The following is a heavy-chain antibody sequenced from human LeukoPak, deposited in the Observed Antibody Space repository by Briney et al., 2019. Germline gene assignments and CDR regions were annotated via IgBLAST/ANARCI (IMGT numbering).Heavy chain of an antibody. CDR1: GFTFSSYS. D-gene: IGHD1-1*01. CDR3: ARARLEYYFDY. Sequence: GGSLRLSCAASGFTFSSYSMNWVRQAPGKGLEWVSSISSSSSYIYYADSVKGRFTISRDNAKNSLYLQMNSLTAEDTAVYYCARARLEYYFDYWGQGTLVTVSS. CDR2: ISSSSSYI. V-gene: IGHV3-21*01. J-gene: IGHJ4*02.